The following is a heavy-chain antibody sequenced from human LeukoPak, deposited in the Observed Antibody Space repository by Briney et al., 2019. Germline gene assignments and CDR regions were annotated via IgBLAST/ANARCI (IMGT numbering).Heavy chain of an antibody. Sequence: PSETLSLTCTVSGGSISSYYWSWIRQPAGKGLEWIGRIYTSGSTNYNPSLKSRVTMSVDTSKNQFSLKLSSVTAADTAVYYCAREGASAYCGGDCYYYYYYHYMDVWGKGTPVTVSS. CDR2: IYTSGST. D-gene: IGHD2-21*02. CDR1: GGSISSYY. CDR3: AREGASAYCGGDCYYYYYYHYMDV. J-gene: IGHJ6*03. V-gene: IGHV4-4*07.